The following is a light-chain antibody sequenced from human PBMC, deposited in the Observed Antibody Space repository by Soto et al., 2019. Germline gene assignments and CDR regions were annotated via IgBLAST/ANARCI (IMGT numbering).Light chain of an antibody. CDR3: CSYAGSSTFYV. V-gene: IGLV2-23*02. J-gene: IGLJ1*01. CDR2: EVS. Sequence: QSVLTQPASVSGSPGQSITISCTGTSSEVRSYNLVSWYQQHPGKAPKLMIYEVSKRPSGVSNRFSGSKSGYTASLTISGLQAEDEADYYCCSYAGSSTFYVFGTGTKVTVL. CDR1: SSEVRSYNL.